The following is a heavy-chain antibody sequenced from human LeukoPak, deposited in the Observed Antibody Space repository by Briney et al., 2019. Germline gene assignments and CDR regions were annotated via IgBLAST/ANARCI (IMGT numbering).Heavy chain of an antibody. CDR3: AEEGVTPFDY. D-gene: IGHD3-10*01. CDR1: GFTFSSYA. J-gene: IGHJ4*02. V-gene: IGHV3-23*01. CDR2: ISRSGNNT. Sequence: GGSLRLSCAASGFTFSSYAMSWVRQAPGKGLEWVSAISRSGNNTYYTDSVRGRFTIPRDNSKHTLYLQMNSLRAEDTALYYCAEEGVTPFDYWGQGTLVTVSS.